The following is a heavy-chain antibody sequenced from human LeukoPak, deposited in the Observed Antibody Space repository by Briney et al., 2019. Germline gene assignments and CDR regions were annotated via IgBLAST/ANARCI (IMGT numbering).Heavy chain of an antibody. CDR1: GGSISSYY. CDR3: ARGMDDSSGYFPH. D-gene: IGHD3-22*01. V-gene: IGHV4-59*01. CDR2: IHYSGST. J-gene: IGHJ4*02. Sequence: SETLSLTCTVSGGSISSYYWRWIRQPPGKGLEWIGYIHYSGSTNYNPSLKSRVTISVDTSKNQFSLKLSSVTAADTAGYYCARGMDDSSGYFPHWGQGTLVTVSS.